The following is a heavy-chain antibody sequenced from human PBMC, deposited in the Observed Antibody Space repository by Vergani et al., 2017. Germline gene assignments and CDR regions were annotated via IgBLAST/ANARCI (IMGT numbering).Heavy chain of an antibody. V-gene: IGHV3-21*01. CDR1: GFTFSSYS. J-gene: IGHJ2*01. CDR3: ARVLGWYFDL. Sequence: EVQLVESGGGLVKPGGSLRLSCAASGFTFSSYSMNWVRQAPGKGLEWASSISSSSSYIYYADSVKGRFTISRDNAKNSLYLQMNRLRAEDTAVYYCARVLGWYFDLWGRGTLVTVSS. CDR2: ISSSSSYI.